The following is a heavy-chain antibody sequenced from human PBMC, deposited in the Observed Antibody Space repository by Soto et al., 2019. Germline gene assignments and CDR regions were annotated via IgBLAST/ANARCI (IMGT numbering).Heavy chain of an antibody. D-gene: IGHD1-1*01. CDR2: IWYDGSNK. CDR3: ARRWRELFDY. J-gene: IGHJ4*02. Sequence: QMQLVESGGGVVQPGRSLRLSCAASGFTFSSYGMHWVRQAPGKGLEWVAVIWYDGSNKYYADSVKGRFTISRDNSKNTLYLQMNSLRAEDTAVYYCARRWRELFDYWGQGTLVTVSS. CDR1: GFTFSSYG. V-gene: IGHV3-33*01.